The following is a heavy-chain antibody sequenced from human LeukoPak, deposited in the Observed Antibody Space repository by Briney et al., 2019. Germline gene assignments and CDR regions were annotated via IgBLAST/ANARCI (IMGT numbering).Heavy chain of an antibody. CDR2: ISSSSSYI. CDR3: ARGDDFWSGYYHGYNWFDP. V-gene: IGHV3-21*01. J-gene: IGHJ5*02. CDR1: GFTFSSYS. D-gene: IGHD3-3*01. Sequence: GGSLRLSCAASGFTFSSYSMNWVRQAPGKGLEWVSSISSSSSYIYYADSVKGRFTISRDNAKNSLYLQMNSLRAEDTAVYYCARGDDFWSGYYHGYNWFDPWGQGTLVTVSS.